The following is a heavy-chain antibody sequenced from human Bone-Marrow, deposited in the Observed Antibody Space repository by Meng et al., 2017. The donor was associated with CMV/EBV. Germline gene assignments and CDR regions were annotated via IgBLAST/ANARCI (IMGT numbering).Heavy chain of an antibody. CDR2: INSDGSST. V-gene: IGHV3-74*01. J-gene: IGHJ4*02. CDR3: ARGGNYFDS. D-gene: IGHD6-13*01. CDR1: GFTFSSYW. Sequence: GESLKISCAASGFTFSSYWMHWARQAPGKGLVWVSRINSDGSSTSYADSVKGRFTISRDNSKNTRYLQMNSLRAEDTAVYYCARGGNYFDSWGQGTLVTVSS.